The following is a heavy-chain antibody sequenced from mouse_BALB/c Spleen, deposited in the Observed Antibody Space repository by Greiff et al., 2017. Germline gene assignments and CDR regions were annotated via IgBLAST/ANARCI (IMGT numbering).Heavy chain of an antibody. CDR2: ISYDGSN. J-gene: IGHJ1*01. Sequence: EVQLVESGPGLVKPSQSLSLTCSVTGYSITSGYYWNWIRQFPGNKLEWMGYISYDGSNNYNPSLKNRISITRDTSKNQFFLKLNSVTTEDTATYYCARGPLLITTPPYWYFDVWGAGTTVTVSS. D-gene: IGHD1-2*01. CDR3: ARGPLLITTPPYWYFDV. CDR1: GYSITSGYY. V-gene: IGHV3-6*02.